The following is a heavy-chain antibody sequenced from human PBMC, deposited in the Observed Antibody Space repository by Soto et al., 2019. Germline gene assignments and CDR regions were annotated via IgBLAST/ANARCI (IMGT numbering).Heavy chain of an antibody. CDR1: GYTFTSYA. CDR3: ARDLAVDAAMLGEENWFDP. Sequence: WASVKVSCKASGYTFTSYAMHWVRQAPGQRLEWMGWINAGNGNTKYSQKFQGRVTITRDTSASTAYMELSSLRSEDTAVYYCARDLAVDAAMLGEENWFDPWGQGTLVTVSS. J-gene: IGHJ5*02. D-gene: IGHD5-18*01. CDR2: INAGNGNT. V-gene: IGHV1-3*01.